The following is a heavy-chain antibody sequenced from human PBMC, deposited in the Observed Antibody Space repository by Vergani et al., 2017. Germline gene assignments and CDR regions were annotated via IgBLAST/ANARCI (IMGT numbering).Heavy chain of an antibody. Sequence: QVQLVQSGAEVKKPGASVKVSCKASGYTFTSYYMHWVRQAPGKGLEWMGWMNPNSGNTGYSHQFQGRVTITRDNSITTAYMELRGLTSEDTAMYYCARARRTCSAVDCPRYYFDYWGQGTLVTVSS. D-gene: IGHD3-10*01. V-gene: IGHV1-8*03. CDR2: MNPNSGNT. CDR3: ARARRTCSAVDCPRYYFDY. CDR1: GYTFTSYY. J-gene: IGHJ4*02.